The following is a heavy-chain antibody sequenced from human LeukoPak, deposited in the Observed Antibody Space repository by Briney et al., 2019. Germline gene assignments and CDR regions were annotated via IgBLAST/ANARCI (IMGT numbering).Heavy chain of an antibody. V-gene: IGHV1-18*01. Sequence: ASVKVSCKASGYTFTSYGISWVRQAPGQGLEWMGWISAYNGNTNYAQKLQGRVTMTTDTSTSTAYMELRSLRSDDTAVYYCARDLGPTMVRGVIITPDYWGQGTLVTVSS. J-gene: IGHJ4*02. CDR2: ISAYNGNT. CDR1: GYTFTSYG. CDR3: ARDLGPTMVRGVIITPDY. D-gene: IGHD3-10*01.